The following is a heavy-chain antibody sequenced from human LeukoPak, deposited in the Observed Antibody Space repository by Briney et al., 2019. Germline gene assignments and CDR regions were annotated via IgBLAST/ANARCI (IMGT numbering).Heavy chain of an antibody. J-gene: IGHJ5*02. CDR1: GFTFSSYS. Sequence: QPGGSLRLSCAASGFTFSSYSMNWVRQAPGKGLEWVANIKQDGSEKYYVDSVKGRFTISRDNAKNSLYLQMNSLRAEDTAVYYCASDPYGGAYNHWGQGTLVTVSS. D-gene: IGHD4-17*01. CDR2: IKQDGSEK. V-gene: IGHV3-7*01. CDR3: ASDPYGGAYNH.